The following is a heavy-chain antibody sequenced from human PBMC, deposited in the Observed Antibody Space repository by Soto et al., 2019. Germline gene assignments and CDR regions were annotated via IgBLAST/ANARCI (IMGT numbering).Heavy chain of an antibody. CDR2: FYPSGNI. CDR1: GGSISSYY. CDR3: ARCGLDYGMDV. D-gene: IGHD3-16*01. J-gene: IGHJ6*02. Sequence: QVQLQESGPGLVKPSETLSLTCTVSGGSISSYYWCWIRQPAGKGLEWIGRFYPSGNINYNPSLKSRLTRSGDTSRNQFSLNLTSVTAADTAVYYCARCGLDYGMDVWGQGTTVTVSS. V-gene: IGHV4-4*07.